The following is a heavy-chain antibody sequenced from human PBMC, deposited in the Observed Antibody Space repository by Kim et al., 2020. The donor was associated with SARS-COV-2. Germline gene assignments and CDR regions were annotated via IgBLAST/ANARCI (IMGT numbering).Heavy chain of an antibody. V-gene: IGHV1-8*01. CDR3: ARGFDP. J-gene: IGHJ5*02. CDR2: PKSGNT. Sequence: PKSGNTGYDKKFQGRGTMNRNTSISTAYMELSSLRSEDTAVYYCARGFDPWGQGTLVTVSS.